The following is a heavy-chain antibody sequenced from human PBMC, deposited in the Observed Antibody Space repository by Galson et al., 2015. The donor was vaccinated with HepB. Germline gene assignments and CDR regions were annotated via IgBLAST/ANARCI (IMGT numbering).Heavy chain of an antibody. J-gene: IGHJ1*01. D-gene: IGHD6-13*01. CDR1: GFTFSGSA. V-gene: IGHV3-73*01. Sequence: SLRLSCAASGFTFSGSAMHWVRQASGKGLEWVGRIRSKANSYATAYAASVKGRFTISRDDSKNTAYLQMNSLKTEDTAVYYCTDSSSWTGYFQHWGQGTLVTVSS. CDR2: IRSKANSYAT. CDR3: TDSSSWTGYFQH.